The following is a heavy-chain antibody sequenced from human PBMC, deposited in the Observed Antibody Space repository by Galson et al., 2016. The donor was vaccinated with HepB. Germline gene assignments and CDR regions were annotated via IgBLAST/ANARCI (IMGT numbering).Heavy chain of an antibody. Sequence: SCKASGGTFSSSALSWVRQAPGQGPEWMGTIIPIFGTTNYAQRFQGRVTITADESTSTAFMDLSSLRSEDTAVYYCARVYSSTWYEGFDIWGQGTMVTVAS. CDR1: GGTFSSSA. V-gene: IGHV1-69*15. CDR3: ARVYSSTWYEGFDI. D-gene: IGHD6-13*01. J-gene: IGHJ3*02. CDR2: IIPIFGTT.